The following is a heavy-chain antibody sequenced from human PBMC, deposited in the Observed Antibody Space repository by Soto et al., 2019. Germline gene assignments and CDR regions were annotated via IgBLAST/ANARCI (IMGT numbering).Heavy chain of an antibody. CDR2: INHSGST. CDR3: ARLLWFGTVPNYYYYMDV. D-gene: IGHD3-10*01. J-gene: IGHJ6*03. Sequence: SETLALTCAVYGGSFSGYYWSWIRQPPGKGLEWIGEINHSGSTNYNPSLKSRVTISVDTSKNQFSLKLGSVTAPDTAAYYCARLLWFGTVPNYYYYMDVWGKGTTVTVSS. V-gene: IGHV4-34*01. CDR1: GGSFSGYY.